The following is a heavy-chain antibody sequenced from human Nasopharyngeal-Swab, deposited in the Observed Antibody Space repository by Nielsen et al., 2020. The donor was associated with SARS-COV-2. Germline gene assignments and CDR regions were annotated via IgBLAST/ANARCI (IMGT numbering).Heavy chain of an antibody. CDR1: GFPINSFA. CDR2: ISYDGNNK. Sequence: GGYLRLSRVASGFPINSFAMHWVRQAPGKGLEWVAVISYDGNNKYYADSVKGRFTISRDNSKNTVYPQMNSLRPEDTAVYYCARDVASGFGELFPLLRGLDIWGHGTTVTVSS. CDR3: ARDVASGFGELFPLLRGLDI. V-gene: IGHV3-30-3*01. J-gene: IGHJ6*02. D-gene: IGHD3-10*01.